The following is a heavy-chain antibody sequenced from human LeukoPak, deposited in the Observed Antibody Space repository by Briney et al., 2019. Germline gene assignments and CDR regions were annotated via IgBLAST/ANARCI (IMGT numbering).Heavy chain of an antibody. CDR2: ISGGGGSI. CDR1: GFTFSSYA. J-gene: IGHJ4*02. D-gene: IGHD4-17*01. CDR3: ARYRSVTTGKRFFDY. Sequence: GGSLRLSCVASGFTFSSYAMSWVRQAPGKGLEWVSGISGGGGSIHYADSVKGRLTISRDNSMNTLYLQMNSLRAEDTAVYYCARYRSVTTGKRFFDYWGQGTLVTVSS. V-gene: IGHV3-23*01.